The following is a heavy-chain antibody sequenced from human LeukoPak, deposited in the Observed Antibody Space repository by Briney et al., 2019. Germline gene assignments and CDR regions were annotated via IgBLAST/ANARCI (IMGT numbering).Heavy chain of an antibody. CDR1: GYSFTSYW. Sequence: GESLKISCKGSGYSFTSYWIGWVRQMPRKGLEWMGIIYPGDSDTRYSPSFQGQVTTSADKSTSTAYLQWSSLKASDTAMYYCARRIAVAGTYYYYYYMDVWGKGTTVTVSS. J-gene: IGHJ6*03. V-gene: IGHV5-51*01. CDR2: IYPGDSDT. D-gene: IGHD6-19*01. CDR3: ARRIAVAGTYYYYYYMDV.